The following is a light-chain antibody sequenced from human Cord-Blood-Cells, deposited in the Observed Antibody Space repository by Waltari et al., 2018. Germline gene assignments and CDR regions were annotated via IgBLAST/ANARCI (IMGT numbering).Light chain of an antibody. CDR2: WAP. J-gene: IGKJ4*01. V-gene: IGKV4-1*01. CDR3: QQYYSTPLT. Sequence: DILLIPAPASLAVSIVGVDSINCKSTDSVLYSSNNKNYLAWYQQKPGQPPKLLIYWAPTRESGVPDRFSGSGSGTDFTLTISSLQAEDVAVYYCQQYYSTPLTFGGGTKVEIK. CDR1: DSVLYSSNNKNY.